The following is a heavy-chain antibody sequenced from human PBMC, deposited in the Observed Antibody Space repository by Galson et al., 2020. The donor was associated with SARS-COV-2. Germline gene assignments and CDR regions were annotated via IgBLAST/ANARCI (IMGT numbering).Heavy chain of an antibody. D-gene: IGHD1-26*01. CDR2: IYYSGST. V-gene: IGHV4-39*07. Sequence: SETLSLTCTVSGFSISSSSHYWGWIRQPPGKGREWIGSIYYSGSTYYNPSLKSRVTISVDTSKNQFSLKLSSVTAADTAVYYCARDPLWELLSHYYGMDVWGQGTTVTVSS. CDR3: ARDPLWELLSHYYGMDV. CDR1: GFSISSSSHY. J-gene: IGHJ6*02.